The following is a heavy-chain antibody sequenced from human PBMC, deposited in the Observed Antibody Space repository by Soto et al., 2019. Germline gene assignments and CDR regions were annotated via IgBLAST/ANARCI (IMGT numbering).Heavy chain of an antibody. CDR2: ISLYRDGT. Sequence: QVQLVQSGGEVKRPGASVKVSCKTSGYTFSNYGITWVRQAPGQTLEWLGWISLYRDGTNYAHKFQGRVSMTTDTSTTTAYMELRSLRSDDTAVYYCARVVPGAEAWFGPWGQGTLVTVSS. J-gene: IGHJ5*02. V-gene: IGHV1-18*01. CDR1: GYTFSNYG. D-gene: IGHD2-2*01. CDR3: ARVVPGAEAWFGP.